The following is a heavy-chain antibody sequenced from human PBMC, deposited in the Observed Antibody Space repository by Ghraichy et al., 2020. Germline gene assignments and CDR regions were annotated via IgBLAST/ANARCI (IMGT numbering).Heavy chain of an antibody. V-gene: IGHV1-18*01. CDR3: AAGGITMVRGVIITYYYYMDV. CDR2: ISAYNGNT. D-gene: IGHD3-10*01. Sequence: ASVKVSCKASGYTFTSYGISWVRQAPGQGLEWMGWISAYNGNTNYAQKLQGRVTMTTDTSTSTAYMELRSLRSDDTAVYYCAAGGITMVRGVIITYYYYMDVWGKGTTVTVSS. J-gene: IGHJ6*03. CDR1: GYTFTSYG.